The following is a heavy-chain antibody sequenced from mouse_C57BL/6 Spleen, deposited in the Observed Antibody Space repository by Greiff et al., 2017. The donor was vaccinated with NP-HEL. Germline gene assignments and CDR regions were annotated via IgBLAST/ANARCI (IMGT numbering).Heavy chain of an antibody. CDR2: IDPSDSYT. J-gene: IGHJ4*01. CDR3: ARSNFMDY. Sequence: QVQLQQPGAELVMPGASVKLSCKASGYTFTSYWMHWVKQRPGQGLEWIGEIDPSDSYTNSNQKFKGKSTLTVDKSSSTAYMQLSSLTSEDSAVYYCARSNFMDYWGQGTSVTVSS. CDR1: GYTFTSYW. V-gene: IGHV1-69*01.